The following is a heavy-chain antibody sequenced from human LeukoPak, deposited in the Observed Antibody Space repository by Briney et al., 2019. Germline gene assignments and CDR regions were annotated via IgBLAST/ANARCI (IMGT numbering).Heavy chain of an antibody. CDR2: IKQDGSEK. V-gene: IGHV3-7*01. CDR1: GFTFSSYW. J-gene: IGHJ3*02. Sequence: GGSLRLSCAASGFTFSSYWMSWVRQAPGKGLERVANIKQDGSEKYYVDSVKGRFTISRDNAKNSLYLQMNSLRAEDTAVYYCARGVVVPAAYPDDAFDIWGQGTMVTVSS. D-gene: IGHD2-2*01. CDR3: ARGVVVPAAYPDDAFDI.